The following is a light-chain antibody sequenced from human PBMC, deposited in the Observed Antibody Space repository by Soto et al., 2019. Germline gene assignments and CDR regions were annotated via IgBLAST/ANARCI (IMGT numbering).Light chain of an antibody. CDR2: WAS. CDR1: QRVLYSSTNKNY. V-gene: IGKV4-1*01. CDR3: QRKYRPWT. Sequence: DIVMTQSPDSLAVSLGERATINCKSSQRVLYSSTNKNYLAWYQQKPGQPPKLLIYWASTRESGVPDRFSGSGSGTDFTLTISSVQAEDVAVYYCQRKYRPWTFGQGTKVESK. J-gene: IGKJ1*01.